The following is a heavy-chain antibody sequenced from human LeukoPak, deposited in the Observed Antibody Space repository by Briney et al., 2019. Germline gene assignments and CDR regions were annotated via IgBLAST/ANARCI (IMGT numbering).Heavy chain of an antibody. D-gene: IGHD2-2*01. V-gene: IGHV4-34*01. Sequence: SETLSLTCAVYGGSFSTYYWSWIRQPPGKGLEWIGEINHSGSTNYNPSLKSRVTISVDTSKNQFSLKLNSVTAADTAVYYCARLKCSSTSCFYYYYMDVWGKGTTVTISS. CDR2: INHSGST. J-gene: IGHJ6*03. CDR1: GGSFSTYY. CDR3: ARLKCSSTSCFYYYYMDV.